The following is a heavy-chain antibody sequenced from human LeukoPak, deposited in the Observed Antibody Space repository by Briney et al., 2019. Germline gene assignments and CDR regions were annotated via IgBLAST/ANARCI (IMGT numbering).Heavy chain of an antibody. CDR3: ARVRGMGPTRGRYSGYVY. CDR1: GGSISSSSYY. V-gene: IGHV4-39*07. CDR2: IYYSGST. J-gene: IGHJ4*02. Sequence: SETLSLTCTVSGGSISSSSYYWGWIRQPPGKGLEWIGSIYYSGSTYYNPSLKSRVTISVDTSKNQFSLKLSSVTAADTAVYYCARVRGMGPTRGRYSGYVYWGQGTLVTVSS. D-gene: IGHD5-12*01.